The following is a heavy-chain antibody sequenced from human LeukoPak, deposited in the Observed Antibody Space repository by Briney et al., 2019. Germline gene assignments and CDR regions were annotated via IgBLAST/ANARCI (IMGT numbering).Heavy chain of an antibody. CDR1: GFTFSSYG. Sequence: PGGSLRLSCAASGFTFSSYGFHWVRQAPGKGLEWVADIWYDGSNKYYADSVKGRFTISRDNSKNTLYLQMNSLRVEDTAVYYCAKDGSGGGWKWFDPWGQGTLVTVSS. J-gene: IGHJ5*02. CDR3: AKDGSGGGWKWFDP. D-gene: IGHD2-15*01. V-gene: IGHV3-33*06. CDR2: IWYDGSNK.